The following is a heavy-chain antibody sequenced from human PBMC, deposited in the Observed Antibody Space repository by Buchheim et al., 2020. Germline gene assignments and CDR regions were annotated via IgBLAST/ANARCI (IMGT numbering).Heavy chain of an antibody. CDR3: ASSWGGYSYGSFDY. J-gene: IGHJ4*02. D-gene: IGHD5-18*01. V-gene: IGHV3-30-3*01. CDR1: GFTFSSYA. Sequence: QEQLVESGGGVVQPGRSLRLSCAASGFTFSSYAMHWVRQAPGKGLEWVAVISYDGSNKYYADSVKGRFTISRDNSKNTLYLQMNSLRAEDTAVYYCASSWGGYSYGSFDYWGQGTL. CDR2: ISYDGSNK.